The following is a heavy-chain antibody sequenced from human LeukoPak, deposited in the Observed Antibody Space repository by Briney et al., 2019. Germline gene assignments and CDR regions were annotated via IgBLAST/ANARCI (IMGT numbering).Heavy chain of an antibody. Sequence: GGSLRLSCAASGFTFSSYAMSWVRQAPGKGLEWVSTISATGGSTYYADSVKGRFTISRDNSKDTLYLQMNSLRAEDTAVYYCATRTVAGIGDYWGQGTLVTVSS. D-gene: IGHD6-19*01. CDR3: ATRTVAGIGDY. J-gene: IGHJ4*02. CDR2: ISATGGST. CDR1: GFTFSSYA. V-gene: IGHV3-23*01.